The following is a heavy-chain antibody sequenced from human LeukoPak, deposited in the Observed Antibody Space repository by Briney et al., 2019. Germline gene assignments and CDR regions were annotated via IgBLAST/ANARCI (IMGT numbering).Heavy chain of an antibody. Sequence: ESLKISCNGSGYSFTSYWIGWVRQMPGKGREWMGIIYPGDSDTRYSPSFQGQVTISADKSISTAYLQWSSLKASDTAMYYCARQLNSGGSRDYYYGMDVWGQGTTVTVSS. V-gene: IGHV5-51*01. CDR2: IYPGDSDT. D-gene: IGHD2-15*01. J-gene: IGHJ6*02. CDR1: GYSFTSYW. CDR3: ARQLNSGGSRDYYYGMDV.